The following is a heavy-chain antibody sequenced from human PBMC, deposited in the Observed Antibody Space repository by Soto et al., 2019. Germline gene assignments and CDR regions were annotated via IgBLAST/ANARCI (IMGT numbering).Heavy chain of an antibody. Sequence: AGGSLRLSCAASEFTFSSYSMNWVRQAPGKGLEWVSSISSSSSYIYYADSVKGRFTISRDNAKNSLYLQMNSLRAEDTAVYYCARVIIVMFGGAPRHIQHGSHDAFDIWGQGTMVTVSS. CDR2: ISSSSSYI. D-gene: IGHD3-16*01. J-gene: IGHJ3*02. CDR1: EFTFSSYS. CDR3: ARVIIVMFGGAPRHIQHGSHDAFDI. V-gene: IGHV3-21*01.